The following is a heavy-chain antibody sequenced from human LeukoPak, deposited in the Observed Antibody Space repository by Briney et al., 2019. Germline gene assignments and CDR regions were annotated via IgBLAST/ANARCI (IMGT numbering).Heavy chain of an antibody. D-gene: IGHD3-3*01. Sequence: SETLSLTCAVYGGSFSGYYWSWIRQPPGKGLEWIGEINHSGSTNYNPSLKSRVTISVDTSKNQFSLKLSSVTAADTAVYYCARELSFGVVIPPDYWGQGTLVTVSS. CDR3: ARELSFGVVIPPDY. CDR1: GGSFSGYY. V-gene: IGHV4-34*01. J-gene: IGHJ4*02. CDR2: INHSGST.